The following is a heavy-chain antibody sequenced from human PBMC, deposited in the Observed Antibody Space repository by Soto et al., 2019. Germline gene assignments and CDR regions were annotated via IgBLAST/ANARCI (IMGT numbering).Heavy chain of an antibody. J-gene: IGHJ3*02. CDR1: GFTFSSYA. CDR3: AKDKNNPASSWESPPLDAFDI. D-gene: IGHD6-13*01. V-gene: IGHV3-23*01. CDR2: ISGSGGST. Sequence: EVQLLESGGGLVQPGGSLRLSCAASGFTFSSYAMSWVRQAPGNGLEWVSAISGSGGSTYYADSVKGRFTISRDNSKNTLYLQMNSLRAEDTAVYYCAKDKNNPASSWESPPLDAFDIWGQGTMVTVSS.